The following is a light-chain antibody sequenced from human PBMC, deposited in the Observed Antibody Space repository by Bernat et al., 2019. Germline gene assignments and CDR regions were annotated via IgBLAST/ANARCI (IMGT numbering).Light chain of an antibody. Sequence: DIQMTQSPSTLSASVGDRVTITCRASQSISSGLAWYQQKPGRGPKLLIYQASTLESGVPSRFSGSGSGTEFTLTISRLQPDDFGTYYCQQYNSYSGTFGQGTKVDIK. CDR3: QQYNSYSGT. V-gene: IGKV1-5*03. CDR2: QAS. J-gene: IGKJ1*01. CDR1: QSISSG.